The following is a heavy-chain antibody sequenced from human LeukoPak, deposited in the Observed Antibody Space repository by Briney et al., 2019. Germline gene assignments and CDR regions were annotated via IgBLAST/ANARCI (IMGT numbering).Heavy chain of an antibody. CDR2: INPNSGGT. J-gene: IGHJ4*02. CDR1: GYTFIAYY. CDR3: ARDSCSSTSCLSIDDY. V-gene: IGHV1-2*02. Sequence: GASVKVSCKASGYTFIAYYMHWVRQAPGQGLEWMGWINPNSGGTNYAQKVQGRVTMTRDTSISTVYMELSRLRSDDTAVYYCARDSCSSTSCLSIDDYWGQGTLVTVSS. D-gene: IGHD2-2*01.